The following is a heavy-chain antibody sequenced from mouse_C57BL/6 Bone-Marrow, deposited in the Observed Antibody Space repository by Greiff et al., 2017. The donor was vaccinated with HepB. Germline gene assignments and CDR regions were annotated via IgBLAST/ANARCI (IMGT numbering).Heavy chain of an antibody. CDR1: GYTFTSYW. J-gene: IGHJ2*01. CDR2: IHPNSGST. CDR3: ARSKNYYGSSGFDY. D-gene: IGHD1-1*01. V-gene: IGHV1-64*01. Sequence: VQLQQPGAELVKPGASVKLSCKASGYTFTSYWMHWVKQRPGQGLEWIGMIHPNSGSTNYNEKFKSKATLTVDKSSSTAYMQLSSLTSEDSAVYYCARSKNYYGSSGFDYWGQGTTLTVSS.